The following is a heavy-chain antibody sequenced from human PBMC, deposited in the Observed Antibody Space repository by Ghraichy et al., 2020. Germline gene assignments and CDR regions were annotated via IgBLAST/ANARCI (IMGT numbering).Heavy chain of an antibody. D-gene: IGHD3-10*01. V-gene: IGHV3-43*02. Sequence: GGSLRLSCAASGFTFDDYTMHWVRQAPGKGLEWVSLISGDGASPYYADSVKGRFTISRDNSKNSLYLQMNSLTTEDTALYYCASKIASGYWGQGTLVTVSS. CDR1: GFTFDDYT. CDR3: ASKIASGY. CDR2: ISGDGASP. J-gene: IGHJ4*02.